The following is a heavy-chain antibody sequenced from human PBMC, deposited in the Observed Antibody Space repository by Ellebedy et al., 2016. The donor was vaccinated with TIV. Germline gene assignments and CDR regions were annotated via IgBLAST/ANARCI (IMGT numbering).Heavy chain of an antibody. CDR2: VTHSGGT. J-gene: IGHJ5*02. Sequence: SETLSLXCAVYSGSFSGYSWTWIRQPPGKGLEWIGEVTHSGGTNYNPSLQSRVIISLDTSKGQFSLQLSSVTAADTAVYYCARGIPQAWELLATWGQGTLVTVSS. D-gene: IGHD1-26*01. CDR3: ARGIPQAWELLAT. V-gene: IGHV4-34*01. CDR1: SGSFSGYS.